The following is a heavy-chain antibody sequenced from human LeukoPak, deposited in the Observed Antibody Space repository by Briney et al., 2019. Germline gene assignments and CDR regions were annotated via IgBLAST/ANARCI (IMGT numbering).Heavy chain of an antibody. CDR1: GFTFSSYA. J-gene: IGHJ4*02. CDR3: ARVMGRYCSSTSCYVDY. V-gene: IGHV3-30*04. D-gene: IGHD2-2*01. Sequence: GGSLRLSCAASGFTFSSYAMHWVRQAPGKGLEWVAVISYDGSNKYYADSVKGRFTISRDNSKNTLYLQMNSLRAEDTAVYYCARVMGRYCSSTSCYVDYWGQGTLVTVSS. CDR2: ISYDGSNK.